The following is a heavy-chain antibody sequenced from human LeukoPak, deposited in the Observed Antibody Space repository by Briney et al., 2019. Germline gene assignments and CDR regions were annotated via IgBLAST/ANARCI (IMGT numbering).Heavy chain of an antibody. CDR3: ARHSRTVGSVGIDP. CDR1: GGSISSSGYY. D-gene: IGHD4-23*01. V-gene: IGHV4-39*01. CDR2: IYNTGST. Sequence: PSETLSLTCTVSGGSISSSGYYWGWIRQPPGKGREWIGIIYNTGSTYYNPSLKSRVTISVDTSKNQSSLKLSSVTPADTAVYYCARHSRTVGSVGIDPWGQGTLVTVSS. J-gene: IGHJ5*02.